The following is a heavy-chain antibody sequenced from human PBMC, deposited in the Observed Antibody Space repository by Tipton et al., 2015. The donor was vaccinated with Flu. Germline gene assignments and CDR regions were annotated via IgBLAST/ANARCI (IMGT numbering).Heavy chain of an antibody. CDR2: ITHSGGT. V-gene: IGHV4-34*01. J-gene: IGHJ6*02. CDR1: GGSFSGYY. D-gene: IGHD5-18*01. Sequence: TLSLTCAVYGGSFSGYYWSWIRQPPGKGLEWIGEITHSGGTNYNPSLKSRVTISGDTSKNQFSLTLSSVTVADTAVYYCARGHTAMVGSLYYYGMDVWGQGTTVTVSS. CDR3: ARGHTAMVGSLYYYGMDV.